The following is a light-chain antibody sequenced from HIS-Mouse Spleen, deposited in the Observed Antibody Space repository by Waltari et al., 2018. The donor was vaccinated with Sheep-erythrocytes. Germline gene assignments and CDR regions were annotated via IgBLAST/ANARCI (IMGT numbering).Light chain of an antibody. CDR3: QVWDSSSDHVV. Sequence: SYVLTQPPSVSVAPGQTARITCGGNNIGSKSVHWYQQKPGQAPVLVVYADSDRPSGIPERFPGSNSGNTATLTVSSVEAGDEADYYCQVWDSSSDHVVFGGGTTLTVL. CDR2: ADS. J-gene: IGLJ2*01. V-gene: IGLV3-21*02. CDR1: NIGSKS.